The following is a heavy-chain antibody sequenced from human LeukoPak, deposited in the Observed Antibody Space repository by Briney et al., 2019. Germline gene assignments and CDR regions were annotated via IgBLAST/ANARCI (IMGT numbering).Heavy chain of an antibody. Sequence: GGSLRLSCAASGFTFSSYWMSWVRQAPGKGLEWVANIKQDGSEKYYVDSVKGRFTISRDNAKNSLYLQMNSLRAEDTALYYCARWGSLPYEFWSGYSDAFYIWGQGTMVTVSS. CDR3: ARWGSLPYEFWSGYSDAFYI. D-gene: IGHD3-3*01. CDR2: IKQDGSEK. CDR1: GFTFSSYW. V-gene: IGHV3-7*01. J-gene: IGHJ3*02.